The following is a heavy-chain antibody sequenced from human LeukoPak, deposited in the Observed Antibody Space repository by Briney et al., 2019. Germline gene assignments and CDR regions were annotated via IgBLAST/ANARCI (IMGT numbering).Heavy chain of an antibody. D-gene: IGHD6-13*01. CDR2: ISSNGGST. V-gene: IGHV3-64*01. Sequence: PGGSLTLSCAASGFTFCSYVMLWARQARGKGLEYVSAISSNGGSTYYAHSVKGRFTISRDNSKNTLYLQMGSLRAEDMAVYYCARDPGSFPGYYFDYWGQGTLVTVSS. J-gene: IGHJ4*02. CDR3: ARDPGSFPGYYFDY. CDR1: GFTFCSYV.